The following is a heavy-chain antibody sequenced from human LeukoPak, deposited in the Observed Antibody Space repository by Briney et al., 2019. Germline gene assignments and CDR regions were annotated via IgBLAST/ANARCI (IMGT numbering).Heavy chain of an antibody. CDR2: IYYSGST. V-gene: IGHV4-31*11. CDR1: GGSFSGYY. D-gene: IGHD6-19*01. J-gene: IGHJ4*02. CDR3: ARSPGIAVAGTAKMYYFDY. Sequence: KTSETLSLTCAVYGGSFSGYYWSWIRQHPGKGLEWIGYIYYSGSTYYNPSLKSRVTISVDTSKNQFSLKLSSVTAADTAVYYCARSPGIAVAGTAKMYYFDYWGQGTLVTVSS.